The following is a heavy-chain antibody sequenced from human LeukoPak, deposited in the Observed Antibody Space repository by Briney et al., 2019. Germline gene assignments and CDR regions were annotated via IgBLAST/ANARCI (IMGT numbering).Heavy chain of an antibody. CDR2: IKGDGSVQ. CDR1: GFTFSSSW. V-gene: IGHV3-7*01. CDR3: AKDRETTASGTFDY. J-gene: IGHJ4*02. Sequence: GGSLRLSCVASGFTFSSSWMNWVRQAPGKGLEWVANIKGDGSVQSYVDSVKGRFTISRDNSNNTLFLQMNNLRADDTAVYYCAKDRETTASGTFDYWGQGALVTVSS. D-gene: IGHD6-13*01.